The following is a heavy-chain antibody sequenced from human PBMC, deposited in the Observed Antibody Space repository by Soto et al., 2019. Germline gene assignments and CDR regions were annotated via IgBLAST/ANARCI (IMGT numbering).Heavy chain of an antibody. Sequence: QLQLQESGSGLVKPSQTLSLTCAVSGVSISRGGYSWSWIRQPPGKGLEWIGYIYHSGSTYNKPSLTSLVTISVDRSKNQCSLKLSSVTAADTAVYYCAGGIAARPLGYWGPGTLVTVSS. CDR1: GVSISRGGYS. V-gene: IGHV4-30-2*01. J-gene: IGHJ4*02. CDR3: AGGIAARPLGY. CDR2: IYHSGST. D-gene: IGHD6-6*01.